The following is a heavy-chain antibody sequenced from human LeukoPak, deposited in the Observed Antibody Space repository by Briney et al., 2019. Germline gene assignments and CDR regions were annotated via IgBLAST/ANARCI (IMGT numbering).Heavy chain of an antibody. CDR1: GFIFHYYA. CDR3: VKSGGYYYMDA. J-gene: IGHJ6*03. Sequence: GGSLRLSCAASGFIFHYYAMHWVRQAPGKGLEWVSSVSWNRDIIAYADSVRGRFTISRDNDQNSLYLEMTSLRVEDTALYYCVKSGGYYYMDAWGKGTTVIVSS. D-gene: IGHD2-15*01. V-gene: IGHV3-9*01. CDR2: VSWNRDII.